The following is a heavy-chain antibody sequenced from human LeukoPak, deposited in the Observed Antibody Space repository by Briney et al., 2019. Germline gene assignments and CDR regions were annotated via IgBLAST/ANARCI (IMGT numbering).Heavy chain of an antibody. Sequence: GASVKVSCKASGYTFTTYGFTWIRQAPGQGLEWLGWISPYNGATECAQNLQDRVSMTTDTSTNTAYIEVRSLKSDDTAVYYCARDSDWNVDYWGQGTLVTVSS. D-gene: IGHD1-1*01. CDR1: GYTFTTYG. V-gene: IGHV1-18*01. CDR3: ARDSDWNVDY. J-gene: IGHJ4*02. CDR2: ISPYNGAT.